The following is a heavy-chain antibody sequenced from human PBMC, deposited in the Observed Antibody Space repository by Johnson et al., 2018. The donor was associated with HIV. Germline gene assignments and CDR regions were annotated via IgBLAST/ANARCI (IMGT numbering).Heavy chain of an antibody. CDR2: IYSDDST. Sequence: VQLVESGGGLVQPGGSLRLSRAASGFTVSGNYMNWVRQAPGKGLEWVSVIYSDDSTYYADSVQGRFTLSRDNSQNTLYLQMNSLRAEDTAVYYCARDAPNFVHSSGVRDDAFDIWGPGTMVTISS. CDR1: GFTVSGNY. V-gene: IGHV3-66*01. J-gene: IGHJ3*02. D-gene: IGHD3-22*01. CDR3: ARDAPNFVHSSGVRDDAFDI.